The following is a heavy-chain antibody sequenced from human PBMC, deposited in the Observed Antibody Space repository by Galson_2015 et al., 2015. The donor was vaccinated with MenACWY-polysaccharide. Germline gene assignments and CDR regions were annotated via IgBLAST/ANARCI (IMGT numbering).Heavy chain of an antibody. CDR2: IWYDGTSK. CDR3: AKSDYDDAGGYGLDV. CDR1: GFAFSDYV. J-gene: IGHJ6*02. Sequence: SLRLSCAASGFAFSDYVIHWVRPAPGKGLEWVAAIWYDGTSKYSEESVKGRFTISGDNSQNTLYLQMNSLRAEDTAVYYCAKSDYDDAGGYGLDVWGQGTTVIVSS. V-gene: IGHV3-33*06. D-gene: IGHD3-3*01.